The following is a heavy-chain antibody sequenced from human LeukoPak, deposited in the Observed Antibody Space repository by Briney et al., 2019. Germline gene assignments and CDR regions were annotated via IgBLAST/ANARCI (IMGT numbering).Heavy chain of an antibody. V-gene: IGHV1-2*02. CDR2: INPNSGGT. CDR1: GGTFSSYA. Sequence: ASVKVSCKASGGTFSSYAISWVRQAPGQGLEWMGGINPNSGGTNYAQKFQGRVTMTRDTSISTAYMELSRLRSDDTAVYYCARAAAGTMGAFDIWGQGTMVTVSS. CDR3: ARAAAGTMGAFDI. D-gene: IGHD6-13*01. J-gene: IGHJ3*02.